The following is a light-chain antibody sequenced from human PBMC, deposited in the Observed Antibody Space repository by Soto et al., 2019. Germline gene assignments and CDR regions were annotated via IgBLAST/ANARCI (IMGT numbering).Light chain of an antibody. CDR1: RTVLSTSNNKNY. Sequence: DIALTQSPDSLVVSLGARATITCKTGRTVLSTSNNKNYLAWYQQRPGQPPKLLMYYASTPASGVPDRFIGSGSATEFTLTVAGLQPEDVAVYYGHQYYSSPYSFGQGTRLEI. V-gene: IGKV4-1*01. CDR2: YAS. CDR3: HQYYSSPYS. J-gene: IGKJ2*01.